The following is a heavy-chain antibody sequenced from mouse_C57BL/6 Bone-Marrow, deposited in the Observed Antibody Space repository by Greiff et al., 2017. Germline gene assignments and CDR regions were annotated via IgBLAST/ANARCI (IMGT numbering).Heavy chain of an antibody. CDR1: GFTFSSYG. CDR2: ISSGGSYT. Sequence: EVMLVESGGDLVKPGGSLKLSCAASGFTFSSYGMSWVRQTPDKRLEWVATISSGGSYTYYPDSVKGRFTTSRDNAKNTLYLQMSSLKSEDTAMYYCARQGSTMVTTKRCYFDYWGQGTTLTVSS. V-gene: IGHV5-6*01. J-gene: IGHJ2*01. D-gene: IGHD2-1*01. CDR3: ARQGSTMVTTKRCYFDY.